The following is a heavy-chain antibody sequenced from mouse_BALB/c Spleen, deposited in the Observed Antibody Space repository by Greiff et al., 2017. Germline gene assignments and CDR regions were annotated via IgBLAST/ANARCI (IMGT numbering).Heavy chain of an antibody. CDR2: ISSGGGNT. CDR1: GFTFSSYT. V-gene: IGHV5-9*03. D-gene: IGHD1-1*01. J-gene: IGHJ2*01. CDR3: ARFITTVGLDY. Sequence: EVQVVESGGGLVKPGGSLKLSCAASGFTFSSYTMSWVRQTPEKRLEWVATISSGGGNTYYPDSVKGRFTISRDNAKNNLYLQMSSLRSEDTALYYCARFITTVGLDYWGQGTTLTVSS.